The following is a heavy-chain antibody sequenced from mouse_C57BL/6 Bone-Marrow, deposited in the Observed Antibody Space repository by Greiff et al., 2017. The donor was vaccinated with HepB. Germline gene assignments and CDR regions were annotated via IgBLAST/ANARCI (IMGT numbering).Heavy chain of an antibody. D-gene: IGHD2-4*01. J-gene: IGHJ3*01. CDR3: ARHDYDYEGFAY. CDR1: GFTFSDYY. CDR2: ISNGGGST. Sequence: EVQRVESGGGLVQPGGSLKLSCAASGFTFSDYYMYWVRQTPEKRLEWVAYISNGGGSTYYPDTVKGRFTISRDNAKNTLYLQMSRLKSEDTAMYYCARHDYDYEGFAYWGQGTLVTVSA. V-gene: IGHV5-12*01.